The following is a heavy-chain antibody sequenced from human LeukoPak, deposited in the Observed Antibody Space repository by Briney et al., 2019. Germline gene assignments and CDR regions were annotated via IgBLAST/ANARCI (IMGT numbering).Heavy chain of an antibody. Sequence: SETLSLTCTVSGGSISSDTYFWSWIRQPAGKGLEWIGRISSTGRTDYNPSLTSRVTISVDTSKNQLSMKLSSVTAADTAVYYCAKEAGPPWFDPWGQGILVTVSS. CDR3: AKEAGPPWFDP. CDR2: ISSTGRT. V-gene: IGHV4-61*02. CDR1: GGSISSDTYF. D-gene: IGHD6-19*01. J-gene: IGHJ5*02.